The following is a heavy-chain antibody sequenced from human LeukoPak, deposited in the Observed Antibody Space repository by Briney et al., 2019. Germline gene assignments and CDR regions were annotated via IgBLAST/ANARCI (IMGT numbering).Heavy chain of an antibody. CDR1: GFTFSSYA. V-gene: IGHV3-30*04. CDR3: AKESSGDDILTGYYYFDY. CDR2: ISYDGSNK. J-gene: IGHJ4*02. Sequence: GRSLRLSCAASGFTFSSYAMHWVRQAPGKGLEWVAVISYDGSNKYYADSVKGRFTISRDNSKNTLYLQMNSLRAEDTAVYYCAKESSGDDILTGYYYFDYWGQGTLVTVSS. D-gene: IGHD3-9*01.